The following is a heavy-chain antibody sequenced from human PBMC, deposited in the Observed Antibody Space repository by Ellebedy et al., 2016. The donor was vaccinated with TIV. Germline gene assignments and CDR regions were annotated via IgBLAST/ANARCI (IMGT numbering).Heavy chain of an antibody. CDR3: ARTGDSDFFDH. CDR2: MYNSGNT. J-gene: IGHJ4*02. CDR1: GGSISSYF. D-gene: IGHD2-21*02. V-gene: IGHV4-59*13. Sequence: MPSETLSLTCTVSGGSISSYFWSWIRQPPGKGLEWIGYMYNSGNTNYNPSLKSRVTISVDTSKNQFSLKLSSVTAADTAVYYCARTGDSDFFDHWGQGTLVRVSS.